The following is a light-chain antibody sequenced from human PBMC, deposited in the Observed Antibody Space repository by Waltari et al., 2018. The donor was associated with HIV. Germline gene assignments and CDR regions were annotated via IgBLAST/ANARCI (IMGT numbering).Light chain of an antibody. Sequence: HAVVTQEPSLSVSPGGTVSVTCASFTSSVSRHHYPNWIHLQPGQSPRTLIYDTEKRHPWTAGRFSGSLMGRRATLTLSGALPDDEADYYCLLSYSGVRVFGGVSKLTV. CDR2: DTE. V-gene: IGLV7-46*01. CDR1: TSSVSRHHY. CDR3: LLSYSGVRV. J-gene: IGLJ2*01.